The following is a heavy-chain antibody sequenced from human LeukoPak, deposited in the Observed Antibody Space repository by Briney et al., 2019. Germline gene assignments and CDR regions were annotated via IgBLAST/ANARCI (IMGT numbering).Heavy chain of an antibody. D-gene: IGHD3-22*01. CDR2: IIPIFGTA. Sequence: GASVTVSFKASGGTFSIYAISWVRQAPGQGLEWMGGIIPIFGTANYAQKFQGRVTITADESTSTAYMELSSLRSEDTAVYYCARETYYYDSSGYYYPFDYWGQGTLVTVSS. V-gene: IGHV1-69*13. CDR1: GGTFSIYA. CDR3: ARETYYYDSSGYYYPFDY. J-gene: IGHJ4*02.